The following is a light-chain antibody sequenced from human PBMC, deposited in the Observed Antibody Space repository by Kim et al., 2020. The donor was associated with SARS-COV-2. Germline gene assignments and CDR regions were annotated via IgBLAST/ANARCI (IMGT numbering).Light chain of an antibody. CDR3: QQSNDWPPLT. CDR1: QTINNK. V-gene: IGKV3-15*01. CDR2: DAT. Sequence: SPGERATRSCRASQTINNKLVWYQQKPGQAPRLLIYDATTRDTGGPARFIGSGSETDFTLTISSLQSEDFAVYYCQQSNDWPPLTFGQGTKVDIK. J-gene: IGKJ1*01.